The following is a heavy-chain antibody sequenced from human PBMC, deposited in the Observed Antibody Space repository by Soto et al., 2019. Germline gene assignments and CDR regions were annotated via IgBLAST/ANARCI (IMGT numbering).Heavy chain of an antibody. CDR1: GFSFSDYS. CDR3: AVMAGLVVSDDYGLDV. Sequence: QLHLVESGGGVVQPGRSLRLSCVASGFSFSDYSIHWVRQAPGKGLEWVAFISYDGDKKFFADSVKGRFNISRDNAKNTAYLQMSSLRPEDTAVFHCAVMAGLVVSDDYGLDVWGQGTTVTVSS. V-gene: IGHV3-30-3*01. CDR2: ISYDGDKK. D-gene: IGHD2-21*01. J-gene: IGHJ6*02.